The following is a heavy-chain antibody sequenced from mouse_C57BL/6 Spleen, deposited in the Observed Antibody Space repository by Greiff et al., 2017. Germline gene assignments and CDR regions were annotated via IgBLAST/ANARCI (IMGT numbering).Heavy chain of an antibody. CDR1: GFTFSSYA. Sequence: EVKLQESGGGLVKPGGSLKLSCAASGFTFSSYAMSWVRQTPEKRLEWVATISDGGSYTYYPDNVKGRFTISRDNAKNNLYLQMSHLKSEDTAMYYCARSGSGWFAYWGQGTLVTVSA. V-gene: IGHV5-4*03. J-gene: IGHJ3*01. D-gene: IGHD3-2*02. CDR3: ARSGSGWFAY. CDR2: ISDGGSYT.